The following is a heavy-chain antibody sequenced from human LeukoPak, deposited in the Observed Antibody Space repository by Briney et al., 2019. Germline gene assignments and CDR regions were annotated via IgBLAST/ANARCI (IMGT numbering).Heavy chain of an antibody. Sequence: GGSLRLSCAASGFTFSSYSMNWVRQAPGKGLEWVSSISSSSSYIYYADSVKGRFTISRDNAKNSLYLQMNSLRAEDTAVYYCAKDYDILTGSIDYWGQGTLVTVSS. V-gene: IGHV3-21*04. CDR2: ISSSSSYI. CDR1: GFTFSSYS. CDR3: AKDYDILTGSIDY. J-gene: IGHJ4*02. D-gene: IGHD3-9*01.